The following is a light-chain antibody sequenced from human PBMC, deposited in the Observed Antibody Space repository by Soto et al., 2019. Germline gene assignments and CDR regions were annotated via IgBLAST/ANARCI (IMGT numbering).Light chain of an antibody. CDR2: GAS. Sequence: EIVMTQSPATLSVSPGERATLSCRASQSVSSNLAWYHQKPRQAPRLPIYGASTRATGIPARYSGSGSGAEFTRTISSLQSGDFALSYCHQYNKWTPAYTFGQGTKLEIK. CDR1: QSVSSN. CDR3: HQYNKWTPAYT. J-gene: IGKJ2*01. V-gene: IGKV3-15*01.